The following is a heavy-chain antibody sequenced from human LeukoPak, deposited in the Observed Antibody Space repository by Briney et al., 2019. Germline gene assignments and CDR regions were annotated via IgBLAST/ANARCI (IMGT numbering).Heavy chain of an antibody. Sequence: PGGSLRLSCAASGFTFSSYGMHWVRQAPGKGLEWVAVIWYDGSNKYYADSVKGRFTISRDNSKNTLYLQMNSLRAEDTAVYYRATSYGVLLPRWFDPWGQGTLVTVSS. V-gene: IGHV3-33*01. CDR2: IWYDGSNK. CDR1: GFTFSSYG. D-gene: IGHD2-15*01. J-gene: IGHJ5*02. CDR3: ATSYGVLLPRWFDP.